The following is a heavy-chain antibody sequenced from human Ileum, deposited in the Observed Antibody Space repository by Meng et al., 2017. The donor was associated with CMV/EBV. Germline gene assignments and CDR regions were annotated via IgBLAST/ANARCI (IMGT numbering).Heavy chain of an antibody. CDR2: ISGSAGNT. Sequence: VQFLALGGGFVQPGESLRLSCTASGFSVSSYAMSGVRQAPGKGPEWVYTISGSAGNTYYADSVKGRFSISRDNSKNTVSLQVNSLRAEDTAVYYCAKDRVTGSYPWDFFDSWGQGTLVTVSS. D-gene: IGHD1-26*01. CDR1: GFSVSSYA. J-gene: IGHJ4*02. CDR3: AKDRVTGSYPWDFFDS. V-gene: IGHV3-23*01.